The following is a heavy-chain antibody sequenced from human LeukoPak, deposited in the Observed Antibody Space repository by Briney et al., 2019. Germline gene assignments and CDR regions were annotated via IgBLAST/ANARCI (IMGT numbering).Heavy chain of an antibody. CDR1: GFTFSSYA. CDR2: ISGSGGST. J-gene: IGHJ4*02. V-gene: IGHV3-23*01. Sequence: PGGSLRLSCAASGFTFSSYAMSWVRQAPGKGLEWVSAISGSGGSTYYADSVKSRFTIPRDNSKNTLYLQMNGLRAEDTAVYYCAKAPPRRYCSGGSCYLLYFDYWGQGTLVTVSS. D-gene: IGHD2-15*01. CDR3: AKAPPRRYCSGGSCYLLYFDY.